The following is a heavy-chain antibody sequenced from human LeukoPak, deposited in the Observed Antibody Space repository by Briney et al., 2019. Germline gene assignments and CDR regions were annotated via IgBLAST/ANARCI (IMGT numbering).Heavy chain of an antibody. D-gene: IGHD5-24*01. J-gene: IGHJ4*02. V-gene: IGHV3-7*04. CDR3: TRVGYIDEGIDY. CDR1: GFPFSSYW. CDR2: IKQDGSKK. Sequence: GSLRLSCVASGFPFSSYWMTWVRQAPGKGLEWVANIKQDGSKKTYVDSVKGRFTISRDNAKNSLYLQMNSLRAEDTAIYYCTRVGYIDEGIDYWGQGTLVTVSS.